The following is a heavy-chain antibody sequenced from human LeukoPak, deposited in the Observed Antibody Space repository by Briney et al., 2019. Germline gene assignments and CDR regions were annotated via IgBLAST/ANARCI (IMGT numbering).Heavy chain of an antibody. J-gene: IGHJ6*03. CDR3: ARLSAYYYGSYFYYYMDV. V-gene: IGHV3-11*04. CDR2: ISSSGSTI. D-gene: IGHD3-10*01. CDR1: GFTFSDYY. Sequence: PGGSLRLSCAASGFTFSDYYMSWIRQAPGKGLEWVSYISSSGSTIYYADSVKGRFTMSRENAKNSLYLQMNSLRAEDTAVYYCARLSAYYYGSYFYYYMDVWGKGTTVTVSS.